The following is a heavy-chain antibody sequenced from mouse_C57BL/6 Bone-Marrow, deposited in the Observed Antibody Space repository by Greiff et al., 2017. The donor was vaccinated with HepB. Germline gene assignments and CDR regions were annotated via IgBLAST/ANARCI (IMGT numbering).Heavy chain of an antibody. J-gene: IGHJ4*01. V-gene: IGHV7-3*01. Sequence: EVKVEESGGGLVQPGGSLSLSCAASGFTFTDYYMSWVRQPPGKALEWLGFIRNKANGYTTEYSASVKGRFTISRDNSQSILYLQMNALRAEDSATYYCARYMSYYGSFYYAMDYWGQGTSVTVSS. CDR3: ARYMSYYGSFYYAMDY. CDR2: IRNKANGYTT. D-gene: IGHD1-1*01. CDR1: GFTFTDYY.